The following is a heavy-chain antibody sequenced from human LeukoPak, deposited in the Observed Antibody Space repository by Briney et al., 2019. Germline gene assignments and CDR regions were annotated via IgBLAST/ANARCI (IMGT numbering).Heavy chain of an antibody. CDR2: IYYSGST. D-gene: IGHD6-19*01. CDR1: GASISSSSYY. Sequence: SETLSLTCSVSGASISSSSYYWGWIRQPPGKGLEWIGSIYYSGSTYYNPSLKSRVTISVDRSKNQFSLKLSSVTAADTAVYYCARVVAVAGYFDYWGQGTLVTVSS. V-gene: IGHV4-39*07. J-gene: IGHJ4*02. CDR3: ARVVAVAGYFDY.